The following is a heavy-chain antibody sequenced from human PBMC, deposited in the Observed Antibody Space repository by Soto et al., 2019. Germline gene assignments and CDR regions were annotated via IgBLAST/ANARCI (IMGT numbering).Heavy chain of an antibody. CDR1: GYTFSSYG. CDR2: ISAYNDNT. CDR3: GREYSKLGPTTYYYYGMDV. J-gene: IGHJ6*02. D-gene: IGHD4-4*01. V-gene: IGHV1-18*01. Sequence: QVQLVQSGAEVKKPGASVKVSCKASGYTFSSYGISWVRQAPGQGLEWVGWISAYNDNTNYAGKFQGRVTMTTDTSTSTAYMDLRSLRSDDTAVYYCGREYSKLGPTTYYYYGMDVWGQGTTVTVSS.